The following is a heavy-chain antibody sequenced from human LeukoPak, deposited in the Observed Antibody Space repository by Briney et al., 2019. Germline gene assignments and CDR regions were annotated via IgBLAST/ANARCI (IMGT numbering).Heavy chain of an antibody. V-gene: IGHV3-11*01. J-gene: IGHJ4*02. Sequence: GGPLRLPCTASGFPFRDYYMGGIPRAPGKGREGITYFSDSRDNRVYYAESVVGRFTVSTDNARSSLFLQMNSLRADDTAVYYCAKPPASASDRTTPFSDYFHSWGQGTLVTVSS. CDR2: FSDSRDNRV. D-gene: IGHD1-14*01. CDR1: GFPFRDYY. CDR3: AKPPASASDRTTPFSDYFHS.